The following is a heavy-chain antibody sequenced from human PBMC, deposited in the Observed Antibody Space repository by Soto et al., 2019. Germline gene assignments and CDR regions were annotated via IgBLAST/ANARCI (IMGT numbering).Heavy chain of an antibody. J-gene: IGHJ3*02. CDR2: INHSGST. CDR3: ARGYWELHGAFDI. V-gene: IGHV4-34*01. CDR1: GVSFSGYY. Sequence: ATLSLTCAFYGVSFSGYYWILLRTPPGKGLEWIGEINHSGSTNYNPSLKSRVTISVDTSKNQFSLKLSSVTAADTAVYYCARGYWELHGAFDIWGQGTMVTVS. D-gene: IGHD1-26*01.